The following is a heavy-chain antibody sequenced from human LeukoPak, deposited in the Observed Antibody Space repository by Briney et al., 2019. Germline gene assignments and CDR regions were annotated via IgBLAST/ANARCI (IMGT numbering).Heavy chain of an antibody. V-gene: IGHV4-4*07. Sequence: SETLSLTCTVSGGSISSYYLSWIRQPAGKGLEWIGRIYPGGNTYKPSLKSRVTMSIDTSKNQLSLKLSSVTAADTAMYYCARDRSYYNSGSYGGVFDYWGQGALVTVSS. D-gene: IGHD3-10*01. J-gene: IGHJ4*02. CDR3: ARDRSYYNSGSYGGVFDY. CDR2: IYPGGNT. CDR1: GGSISSYY.